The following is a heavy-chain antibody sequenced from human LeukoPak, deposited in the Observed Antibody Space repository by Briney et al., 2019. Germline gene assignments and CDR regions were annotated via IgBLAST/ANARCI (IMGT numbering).Heavy chain of an antibody. Sequence: PSETLSLTCTVSGGSISSGGYYWSWIRQPPGKGLEWIGYIYHSGSTYYNPSLKSRVTISVDTSKNQFSLKLNSVTAADTAVYHCATVRGDYYYGMDVWGQGTTVTVSS. CDR1: GGSISSGGYY. J-gene: IGHJ6*02. CDR3: ATVRGDYYYGMDV. V-gene: IGHV4-30-4*01. CDR2: IYHSGST.